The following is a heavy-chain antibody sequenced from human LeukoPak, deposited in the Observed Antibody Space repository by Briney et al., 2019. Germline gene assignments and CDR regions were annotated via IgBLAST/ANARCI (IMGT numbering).Heavy chain of an antibody. Sequence: SVKVSCKASGGTFSSYAISWVRQAPGQGLEWMGRIIPIPGIANYAQKFQGRVTITADKSTSTAYMELSSLRSEDTAVYYCARDSEYSYGLGFDYWGQGTLVTVSS. CDR3: ARDSEYSYGLGFDY. CDR2: IIPIPGIA. D-gene: IGHD5-18*01. J-gene: IGHJ4*02. CDR1: GGTFSSYA. V-gene: IGHV1-69*04.